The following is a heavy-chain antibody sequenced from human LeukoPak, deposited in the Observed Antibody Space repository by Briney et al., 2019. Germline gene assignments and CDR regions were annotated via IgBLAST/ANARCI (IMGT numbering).Heavy chain of an antibody. Sequence: PSETLSLTCTVSGGSICSYYWGWGPQPPGKGLEWIGYIYYSGSTNYNPSLKSRVTISVDTSKNQFSLKLSSVTAADTAVYYCAGSMATMEGDIDYWGQGTLVTVSS. CDR2: IYYSGST. D-gene: IGHD5-24*01. J-gene: IGHJ4*02. CDR1: GGSICSYY. V-gene: IGHV4-59*01. CDR3: AGSMATMEGDIDY.